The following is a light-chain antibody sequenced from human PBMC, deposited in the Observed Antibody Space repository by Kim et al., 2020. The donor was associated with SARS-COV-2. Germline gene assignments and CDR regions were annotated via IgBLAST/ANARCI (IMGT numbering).Light chain of an antibody. J-gene: IGLJ2*01. CDR1: SIDVGGYNF. CDR3: CSCAGSSSVV. Sequence: GQSITVYSTVTSIDVGGYNFVAWYQQHPGKANKLMIYEVSQRPSTVSNRFSGSKSGNTASLTISGLQAEDEADYYCCSCAGSSSVVFGGGTQLTVL. V-gene: IGLV2-23*02. CDR2: EVS.